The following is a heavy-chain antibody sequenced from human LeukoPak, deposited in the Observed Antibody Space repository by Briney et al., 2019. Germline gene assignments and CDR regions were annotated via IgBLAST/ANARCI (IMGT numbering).Heavy chain of an antibody. J-gene: IGHJ4*02. V-gene: IGHV3-23*01. CDR2: IRYGADSA. CDR3: AKGLTTHDY. Sequence: GGTLRLSCAASGFTFIDYGMTWVRQAPGKGLEWVSTIRYGADSAYYADSVKGRFTISRDNSKNTVYLQMNSLRVDDTAVYYCAKGLTTHDYWGQGTLVTVSS. CDR1: GFTFIDYG. D-gene: IGHD4-11*01.